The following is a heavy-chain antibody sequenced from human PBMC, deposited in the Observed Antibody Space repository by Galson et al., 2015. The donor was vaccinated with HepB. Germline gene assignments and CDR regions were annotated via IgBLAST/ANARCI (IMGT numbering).Heavy chain of an antibody. CDR2: TWYDGTKK. CDR3: AKGGDYYGSGPLDH. D-gene: IGHD3-10*01. V-gene: IGHV3-30*02. CDR1: GFTFSSYG. Sequence: SLRLSCAASGFTFSSYGMHWVRQAPGKGLEWVAFTWYDGTKKYYADSVKGRFTISRDNSKNTFNLQMNSLRPEDTALYYCAKGGDYYGSGPLDHWGQGTLVTVSS. J-gene: IGHJ4*02.